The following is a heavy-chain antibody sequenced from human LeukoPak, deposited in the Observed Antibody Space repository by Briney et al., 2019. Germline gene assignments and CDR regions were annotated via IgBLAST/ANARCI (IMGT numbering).Heavy chain of an antibody. CDR2: FRGRGGGT. CDR1: GFTFSGLA. V-gene: IGHV3-23*01. D-gene: IGHD3-16*02. CDR3: AKTPPHYDYVGGSYRSSKNYFDY. Sequence: GGSLDLSGEASGFTFSGLALSWSPKAPGKGLKWFQAFRGRGGGTSYADSVKGRFTISRDNSKNTLYLQMNSLRAEDTAVYYCAKTPPHYDYVGGSYRSSKNYFDYWGQGTLVTVSS. J-gene: IGHJ4*02.